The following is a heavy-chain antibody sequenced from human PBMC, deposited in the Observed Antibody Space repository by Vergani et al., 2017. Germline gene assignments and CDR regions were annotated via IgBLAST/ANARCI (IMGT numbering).Heavy chain of an antibody. V-gene: IGHV3-23*04. D-gene: IGHD5-12*01. CDR1: GFIFDDYG. J-gene: IGHJ6*02. CDR3: AKANPRNSGYDYLYYYHAMDV. Sequence: EVQLVESGGGVVRPGGSLRLSCAASGFIFDDYGMAWVRQAPGKGLEWVAGISGSGGSTYYAGSVKGRFTISRDSSKNTLYLQMNSLSAGDTAVYYCAKANPRNSGYDYLYYYHAMDVWGQGTTVTVSS. CDR2: ISGSGGST.